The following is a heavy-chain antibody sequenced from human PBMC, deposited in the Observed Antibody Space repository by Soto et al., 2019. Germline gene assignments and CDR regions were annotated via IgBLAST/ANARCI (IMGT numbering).Heavy chain of an antibody. J-gene: IGHJ5*02. V-gene: IGHV1-24*01. CDR2: FNPENDET. CDR3: TIAAYCSGATCYSGYNWFDP. CDR1: GYTLSEVA. Sequence: GASVKVSCKVSGYTLSEVAIHWVRQPPGKGLEWMGGFNPENDETSYAQKFQGRLTLTEDTSTDTAYLELSSLRSDDTAVYYCTIAAYCSGATCYSGYNWFDPWGQGTLVTVSS. D-gene: IGHD2-2*01.